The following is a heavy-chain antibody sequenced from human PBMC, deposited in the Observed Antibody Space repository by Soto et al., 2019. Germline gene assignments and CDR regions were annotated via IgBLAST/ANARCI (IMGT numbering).Heavy chain of an antibody. CDR2: IYATGTT. J-gene: IGHJ5*02. CDR3: VRDGTKTLRDWFDP. CDR1: GASISGFC. D-gene: IGHD1-1*01. Sequence: SETLSHTCTVSGASISGFCWSWSRKSAGKGLEWIGRIYATGTTDYNPSLKSRVMMSVDTSKKQFSLKLRSVTAADTAVYYCVRDGTKTLRDWFDPWGQGISVTVSS. V-gene: IGHV4-4*07.